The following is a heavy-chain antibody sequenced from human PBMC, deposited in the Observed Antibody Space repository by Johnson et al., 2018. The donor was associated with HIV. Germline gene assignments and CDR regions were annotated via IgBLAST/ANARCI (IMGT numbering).Heavy chain of an antibody. Sequence: VQLVESGGGVVQPGRSLRLSCAASGFTFSSYGMHWVRQAPGKGLEWVAVIWYDGSNKYYADSVKGRFTISRDNSKNTLYLQMNRLRAEDTAVYYCAKVGIVGATTGAFDIWGQGTMVTVSS. CDR3: AKVGIVGATTGAFDI. CDR1: GFTFSSYG. V-gene: IGHV3-33*06. D-gene: IGHD1-26*01. J-gene: IGHJ3*02. CDR2: IWYDGSNK.